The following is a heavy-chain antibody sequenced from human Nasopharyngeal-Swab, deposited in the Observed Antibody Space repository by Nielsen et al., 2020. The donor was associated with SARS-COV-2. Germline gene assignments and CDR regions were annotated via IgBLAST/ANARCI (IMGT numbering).Heavy chain of an antibody. CDR2: INHSGST. V-gene: IGHV4-34*01. CDR3: ARPGYSSSLRRGSFDY. CDR1: GGSFSGYY. D-gene: IGHD6-13*01. Sequence: GSLRLSCAVYGGSFSGYYWSWIRQPPGKGLEWIGEINHSGSTNYNPSLESRVTISVDTSKNQFSLKLSSVTAADTAVYYCARPGYSSSLRRGSFDYWGQGTLVTVSS. J-gene: IGHJ4*02.